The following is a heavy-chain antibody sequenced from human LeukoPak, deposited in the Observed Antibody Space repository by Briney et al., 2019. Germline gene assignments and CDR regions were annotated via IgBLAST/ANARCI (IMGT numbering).Heavy chain of an antibody. D-gene: IGHD6-6*01. J-gene: IGHJ3*02. CDR2: ISSSSSTI. CDR3: AREYSSSSGRAFDI. Sequence: TGGSLRLSCAASGFTLSTYTMNWVRQAPGKGLQWFSYISSSSSTIYYADSVKDGFTISRDNAKNSLYLQMNSLRDEDTAVYYCAREYSSSSGRAFDIWGQGTMVTVSS. CDR1: GFTLSTYT. V-gene: IGHV3-48*02.